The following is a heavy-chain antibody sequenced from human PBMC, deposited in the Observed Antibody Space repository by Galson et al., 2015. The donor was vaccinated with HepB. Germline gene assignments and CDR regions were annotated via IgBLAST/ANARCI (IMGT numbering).Heavy chain of an antibody. CDR3: ARAFGGDYFDH. D-gene: IGHD3-10*01. J-gene: IGHJ4*02. CDR1: GGSISSGGYS. Sequence: TLSLTCAVSGGSISSGGYSWTWIRQPPGKGLEWIGYIYQSGSTYYNPSLNSRVTISVDRSKNQFSLKLSSVTAADTAVYYCARAFGGDYFDHWGQGTLVTVSS. V-gene: IGHV4-30-2*01. CDR2: IYQSGST.